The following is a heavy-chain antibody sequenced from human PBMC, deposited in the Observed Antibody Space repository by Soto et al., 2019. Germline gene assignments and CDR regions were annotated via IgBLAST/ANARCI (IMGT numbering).Heavy chain of an antibody. Sequence: EVQLVESGGGLVKPGGSLRLSCAASGFTFSTSSLYWVRQAPGKGLEWVSSISSRSYTYYADSVKGRFTISRDNAKNSLYLQTNSLRAEDTAVYYCARAIGYAFDIWGQGTMVTVSS. CDR2: ISSRSYT. CDR1: GFTFSTSS. J-gene: IGHJ3*02. D-gene: IGHD1-26*01. V-gene: IGHV3-21*01. CDR3: ARAIGYAFDI.